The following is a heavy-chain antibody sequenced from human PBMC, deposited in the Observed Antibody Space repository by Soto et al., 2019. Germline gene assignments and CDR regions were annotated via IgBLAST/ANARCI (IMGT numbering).Heavy chain of an antibody. D-gene: IGHD6-6*01. CDR2: MYYSGAT. V-gene: IGHV4-39*01. CDR1: GGSISSNSYY. Sequence: SETLSLTCTVSGGSISSNSYYWDWIRQPPGKGLEWIGSMYYSGATYHNPSLQSRVTISVDTSKNQFSLKLSSVTAADTAVYYCARRRGWATAARFFVYGMDVWGQGTTVTVS. J-gene: IGHJ6*02. CDR3: ARRRGWATAARFFVYGMDV.